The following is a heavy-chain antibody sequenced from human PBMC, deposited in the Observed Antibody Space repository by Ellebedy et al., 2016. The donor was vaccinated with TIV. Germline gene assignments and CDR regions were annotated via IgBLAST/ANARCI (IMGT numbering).Heavy chain of an antibody. Sequence: GESLKISXAASGFTFSSYAMSWVRQAPGKGLEWVSAISGSGGSTYYADSVKGRFTISRDNSKNTLYLQMNSLRAEDTAVYYCAKWGYSSGWYDYWGQGTLVTVSS. D-gene: IGHD6-19*01. CDR3: AKWGYSSGWYDY. CDR2: ISGSGGST. CDR1: GFTFSSYA. J-gene: IGHJ4*02. V-gene: IGHV3-23*01.